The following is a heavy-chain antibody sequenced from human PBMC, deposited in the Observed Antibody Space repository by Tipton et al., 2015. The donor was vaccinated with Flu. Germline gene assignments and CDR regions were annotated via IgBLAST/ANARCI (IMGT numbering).Heavy chain of an antibody. CDR3: AREGYSYGWCDFFDI. Sequence: TLSLTCTVSGGSISSYYWSWIRQPPGKGLEWIGYIYYSGSTNYNPSLKSRVTISVDTSKDQFSLKLSSVTAADTAVYYCAREGYSYGWCDFFDIGAQGTLSPVSS. CDR2: IYYSGST. CDR1: GGSISSYY. V-gene: IGHV4-59*01. D-gene: IGHD5-18*01. J-gene: IGHJ3*02.